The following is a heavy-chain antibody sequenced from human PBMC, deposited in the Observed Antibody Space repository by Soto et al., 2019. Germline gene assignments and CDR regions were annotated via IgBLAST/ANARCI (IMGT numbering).Heavy chain of an antibody. CDR3: ASLWFGELPHDAFDI. CDR1: GGSFSGYY. D-gene: IGHD3-10*01. Sequence: QVQLQQWGAGLLKPSETLSLTCAVYGGSFSGYYWSWIRQPPGKGLEWIGEINHSGSTNYNPSLKSRVTRSVESCNNQFSLKLSSVSAAGTAVYYCASLWFGELPHDAFDIWGQGTRVTVSS. J-gene: IGHJ3*02. V-gene: IGHV4-34*01. CDR2: INHSGST.